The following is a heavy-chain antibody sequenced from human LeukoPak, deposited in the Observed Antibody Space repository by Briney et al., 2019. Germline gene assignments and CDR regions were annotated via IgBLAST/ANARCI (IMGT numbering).Heavy chain of an antibody. Sequence: SETLSLTCTVSGGSISSYYWSWIRQPAGKGLEWIGRIYTSGSTNYNPSLKSRVTMSVDTSKNQFSLKLSSVTAADTAVYYCARAFRPSPYEFWSGYSGPGHYYYGMDVWGQGTTVTVSS. CDR2: IYTSGST. J-gene: IGHJ6*02. CDR3: ARAFRPSPYEFWSGYSGPGHYYYGMDV. V-gene: IGHV4-4*07. D-gene: IGHD3-3*01. CDR1: GGSISSYY.